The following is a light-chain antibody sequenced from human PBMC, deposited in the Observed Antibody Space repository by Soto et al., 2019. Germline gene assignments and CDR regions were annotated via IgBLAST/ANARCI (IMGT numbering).Light chain of an antibody. Sequence: EIVLTQSPGTLSLSPGERATLSCRASQSVCSSYLAWYQQKPGQAPRLLIYGASSRATGIPDRFSGSGSGTDFTLTISRLEPEDFAVYYCQQCGSSPTFGQGTKVEIK. CDR1: QSVCSSY. CDR3: QQCGSSPT. CDR2: GAS. J-gene: IGKJ1*01. V-gene: IGKV3-20*01.